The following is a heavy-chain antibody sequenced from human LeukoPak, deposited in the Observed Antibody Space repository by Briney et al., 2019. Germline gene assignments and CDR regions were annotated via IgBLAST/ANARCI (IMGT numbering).Heavy chain of an antibody. Sequence: PSETLSLTCTVTGYSISSGYYWGWIRQSPGKGLEWIGSLSHNRNTYYNPSLKSRVTISIDTSNNQFSLKLSSVTAADTAVYYCVRDLVGVTPDSWGQGTLVTVSS. J-gene: IGHJ5*01. CDR1: GYSISSGYY. D-gene: IGHD1-26*01. CDR2: LSHNRNT. V-gene: IGHV4-38-2*02. CDR3: VRDLVGVTPDS.